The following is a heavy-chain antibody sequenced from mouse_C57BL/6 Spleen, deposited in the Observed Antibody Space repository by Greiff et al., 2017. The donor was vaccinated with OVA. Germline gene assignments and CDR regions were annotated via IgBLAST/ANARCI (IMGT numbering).Heavy chain of an antibody. Sequence: QVQLQQSGAELVKPGASVKLSCKASGYTFTSYWMHWVKQRPGQGLEWIGMIHPNSGSTNYNEKFKSKATLTVDKSSSTAYMQLSSLTSEDSAVYYCARSGQLEGNFDYWGQGTTLTVSS. CDR3: ARSGQLEGNFDY. V-gene: IGHV1-64*01. CDR1: GYTFTSYW. D-gene: IGHD3-2*01. CDR2: IHPNSGST. J-gene: IGHJ2*01.